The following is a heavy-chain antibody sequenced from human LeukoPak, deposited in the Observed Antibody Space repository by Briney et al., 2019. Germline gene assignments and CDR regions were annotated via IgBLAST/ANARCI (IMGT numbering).Heavy chain of an antibody. CDR1: GGSISSSSYY. V-gene: IGHV4-39*07. CDR3: ARDRQQLVRGDFFDY. J-gene: IGHJ4*02. D-gene: IGHD6-13*01. CDR2: IYYTGST. Sequence: SETLSLTCTVSGGSISSSSYYRGWIRQPPGKGLEWIGSIYYTGSTYYNPSLKSRVTMSVDTSKNQFSLRLSSVTAADTAVYYCARDRQQLVRGDFFDYWGQGTLVTVSS.